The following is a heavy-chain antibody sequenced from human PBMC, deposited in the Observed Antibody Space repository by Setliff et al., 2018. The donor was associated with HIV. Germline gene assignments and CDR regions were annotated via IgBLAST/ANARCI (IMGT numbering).Heavy chain of an antibody. Sequence: SETLLTSTVSGGSFSDYYWSWIRQPPGKGLEWIGEINHSGTTNSNPSLKSRVTISVDTSKNQFSPRLTSVTAADTAVYYCAGENPDGWLHHYTDVWGKGTTVTVSS. D-gene: IGHD2-15*01. V-gene: IGHV4-34*01. CDR2: INHSGTT. J-gene: IGHJ6*03. CDR1: GGSFSDYY. CDR3: AGENPDGWLHHYTDV.